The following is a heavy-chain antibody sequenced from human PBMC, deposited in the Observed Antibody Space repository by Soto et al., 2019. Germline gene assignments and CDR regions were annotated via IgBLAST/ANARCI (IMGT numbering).Heavy chain of an antibody. CDR3: ARGYRQSGYSSSWVFDY. J-gene: IGHJ4*02. CDR1: GGSINSGGYY. D-gene: IGHD6-13*01. CDR2: MYYSGST. V-gene: IGHV4-31*03. Sequence: QVQLRESGPGLVKPSQTLSLTCTVSGGSINSGGYYWNSIRQHPGKGLEWIGYMYYSGSTYYNPFLRSRVIISADTSENHFSLKLSSVTAAGTAVYFCARGYRQSGYSSSWVFDYWGQGTLVNVSS.